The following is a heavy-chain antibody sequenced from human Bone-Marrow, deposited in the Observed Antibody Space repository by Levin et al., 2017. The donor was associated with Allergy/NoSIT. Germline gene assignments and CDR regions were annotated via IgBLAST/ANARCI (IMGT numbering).Heavy chain of an antibody. CDR2: ISSSSSYT. Sequence: GGSLRLSCAASGFTFSDYYMSWIRQAPGKGLEWVSYISSSSSYTNYADSVKGRFTISRDNAKNSLYLQMNSLRAEDTAVYYCARVLSYYYYYMDGWGKGTTVTVSS. J-gene: IGHJ6*03. CDR1: GFTFSDYY. CDR3: ARVLSYYYYYMDG. V-gene: IGHV3-11*06.